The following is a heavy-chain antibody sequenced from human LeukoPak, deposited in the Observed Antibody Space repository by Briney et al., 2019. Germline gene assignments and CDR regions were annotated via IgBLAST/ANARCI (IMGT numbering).Heavy chain of an antibody. D-gene: IGHD3-22*01. CDR3: ATVKYYYDSSGKNFDY. J-gene: IGHJ4*02. CDR1: GYTLTELS. V-gene: IGHV1-24*01. CDR2: FDPEDGET. Sequence: ASVKVSCTVSGYTLTELSMHWVRQAPRKGLEWMGGFDPEDGETIYAQKFQGRVTMTEDTSTDTAYMELSSLRSEDTAVYYCATVKYYYDSSGKNFDYWGQGTLVTVSS.